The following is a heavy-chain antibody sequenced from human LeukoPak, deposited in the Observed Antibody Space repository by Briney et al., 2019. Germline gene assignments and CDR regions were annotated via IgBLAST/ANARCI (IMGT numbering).Heavy chain of an antibody. Sequence: SETLSLTCTVSGGSINSYYWSWIRQPPGKGLEWIGYVAYSGSTNYNPSLKSRVTISLDTSENQFSLKLSSVTAADTAVYYCARHRGSSWYESFDYWGQGILVTVSS. D-gene: IGHD6-13*01. CDR3: ARHRGSSWYESFDY. V-gene: IGHV4-59*01. CDR1: GGSINSYY. CDR2: VAYSGST. J-gene: IGHJ4*02.